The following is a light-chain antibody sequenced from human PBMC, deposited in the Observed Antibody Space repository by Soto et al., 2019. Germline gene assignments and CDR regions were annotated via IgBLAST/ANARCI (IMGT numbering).Light chain of an antibody. V-gene: IGKV1-5*03. CDR1: QTISSW. CDR2: KAS. J-gene: IGKJ1*01. CDR3: QQRSHWPRT. Sequence: DIQMTQSHSTLSGSVGDRFASTCRASQTISSWLAWYQQKPGKAPKLLIYKASTLKSGVPSRFSGSGSGTDFSLTISSLEPEDFAVYYCQQRSHWPRTFGQGTKVDI.